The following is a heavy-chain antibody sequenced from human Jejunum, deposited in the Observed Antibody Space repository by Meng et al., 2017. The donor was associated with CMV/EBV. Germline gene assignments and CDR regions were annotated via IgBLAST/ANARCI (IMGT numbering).Heavy chain of an antibody. J-gene: IGHJ6*02. V-gene: IGHV3-30-3*01. CDR3: ARVRSTSFGVIIYALDV. CDR1: VSSYA. Sequence: VSSYARHWVRQAPGRRLEWVAVISFDGSSKYYADSVRGRFTISRDNSNNTLYLQMNSLRGEDAAVYYCARVRSTSFGVIIYALDVWGQGTTVTVSS. D-gene: IGHD3-3*01. CDR2: ISFDGSSK.